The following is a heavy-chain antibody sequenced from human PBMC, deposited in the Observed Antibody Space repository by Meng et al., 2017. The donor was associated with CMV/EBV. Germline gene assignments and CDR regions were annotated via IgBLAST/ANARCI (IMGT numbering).Heavy chain of an antibody. CDR1: GFTFSSYA. Sequence: GGSLRLSCAASGFTFSSYAMHWVRQAPGKGLEWVAVISYDGSNKYYADSVKGRFTISRDNSKNTLYLQMNSLRAEDTAVYYRARGLKPELIAARPYYYYGMDVWGQGTTVTVSS. CDR2: ISYDGSNK. J-gene: IGHJ6*02. D-gene: IGHD6-6*01. V-gene: IGHV3-30*04. CDR3: ARGLKPELIAARPYYYYGMDV.